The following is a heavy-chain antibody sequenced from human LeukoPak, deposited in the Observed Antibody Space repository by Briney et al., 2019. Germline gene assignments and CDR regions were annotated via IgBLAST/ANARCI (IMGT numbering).Heavy chain of an antibody. CDR1: GFTFSSYG. Sequence: GRSLRLSCTASGFTFSSYGMHWVRQAPGKGLEWVAVIWYDGSNKYYADSVKGRFTIFRDNSKNTLYLQMNSLRAEDTAVYYCARDHRASPAYYFDYWGQGTLVTVSS. V-gene: IGHV3-33*01. CDR2: IWYDGSNK. CDR3: ARDHRASPAYYFDY. J-gene: IGHJ4*02.